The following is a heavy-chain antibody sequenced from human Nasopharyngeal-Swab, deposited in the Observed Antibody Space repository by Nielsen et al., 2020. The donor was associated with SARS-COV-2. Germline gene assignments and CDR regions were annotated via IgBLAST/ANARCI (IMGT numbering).Heavy chain of an antibody. CDR2: IYSGGST. V-gene: IGHV3-53*01. D-gene: IGHD1-1*01. CDR1: GFTVSSNY. J-gene: IGHJ6*02. Sequence: GGSLRLSCAASGFTVSSNYTSWVRQAPGKGLEWVSIIYSGGSTHYADSAKGRFTISRDNSKNTVHLQMKSLRAEDTAIYYCARDNDEYGMDVWGQGTTVTVSS. CDR3: ARDNDEYGMDV.